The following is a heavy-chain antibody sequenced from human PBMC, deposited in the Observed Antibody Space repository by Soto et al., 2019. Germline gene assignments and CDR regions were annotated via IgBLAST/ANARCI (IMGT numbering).Heavy chain of an antibody. CDR1: GFIFSTYA. Sequence: PGGSLRLSCEAFGFIFSTYAMSWVRQAPGKGLEWVSTISGGGSNKYYAGSVKGRFTISRDNSKSTLYLQMNTLRAEDTAMYYCARDSRDKSPARDPFDPWGQGTLVTVSS. J-gene: IGHJ5*02. V-gene: IGHV3-23*01. D-gene: IGHD2-21*01. CDR3: ARDSRDKSPARDPFDP. CDR2: ISGGGSNK.